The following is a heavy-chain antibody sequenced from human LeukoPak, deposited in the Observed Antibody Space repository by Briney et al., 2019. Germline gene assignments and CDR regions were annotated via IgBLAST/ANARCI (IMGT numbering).Heavy chain of an antibody. CDR3: ARQKVYGITAPGPAISYCYYYMDV. CDR2: IYPGDSDT. CDR1: GDSFTSYW. Sequence: PGESLKISCKGSGDSFTSYWIGWGRQMPGKGLVWMGIIYPGDSDTRYSPSFQGQVTISADKSISTVYLQWSSLKASDTAMYYCARQKVYGITAPGPAISYCYYYMDVWGKGTTVTISS. V-gene: IGHV5-51*01. D-gene: IGHD6-13*01. J-gene: IGHJ6*03.